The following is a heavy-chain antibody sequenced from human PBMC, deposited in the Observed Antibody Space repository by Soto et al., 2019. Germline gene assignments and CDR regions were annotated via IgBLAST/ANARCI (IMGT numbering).Heavy chain of an antibody. J-gene: IGHJ4*02. CDR1: GFTFSSYW. V-gene: IGHV3-74*01. CDR2: INSDGSST. D-gene: IGHD3-16*01. CDR3: ASESYYDYIWGSY. Sequence: GGSLRLSCAASGFTFSSYWMHWVRQAPGKGLVWVSRINSDGSSTSHADSVKGRFTISRDNAKNTLYLQMNSLRAEDTAVYYCASESYYDYIWGSYWGQGTLVTVSS.